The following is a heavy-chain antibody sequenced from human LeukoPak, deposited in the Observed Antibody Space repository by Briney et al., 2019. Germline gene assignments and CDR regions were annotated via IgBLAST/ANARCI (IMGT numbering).Heavy chain of an antibody. Sequence: PSETLSLTCTVSGGSISSSSYYWGWIRQPPGKGLEWIGSIYYSGSTYYNPSLKSRVTISVDTSKNQFSLKLSSVTAADTAVYYCATSERGHSSGWYVFDYWGQGTLVTVSS. CDR2: IYYSGST. CDR3: ATSERGHSSGWYVFDY. D-gene: IGHD6-19*01. V-gene: IGHV4-39*07. J-gene: IGHJ4*02. CDR1: GGSISSSSYY.